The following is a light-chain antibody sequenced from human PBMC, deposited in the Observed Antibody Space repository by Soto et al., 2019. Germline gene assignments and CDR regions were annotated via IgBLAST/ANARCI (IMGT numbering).Light chain of an antibody. CDR1: QSVSSNY. V-gene: IGKV3D-20*02. Sequence: EIVMTQSPATLSVSPGERATLSCRASQSVSSNYLAWYQQKPGQPPRLLIYDASNRATGIPARFSGSGSGTDFTLTITSLEPEDFAVYYCQQRNNWQAFGQGTRLEIK. J-gene: IGKJ5*01. CDR3: QQRNNWQA. CDR2: DAS.